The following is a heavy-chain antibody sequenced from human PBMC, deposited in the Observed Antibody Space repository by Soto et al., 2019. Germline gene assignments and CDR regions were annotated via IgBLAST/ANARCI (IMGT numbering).Heavy chain of an antibody. CDR3: ARGPQEEWELDY. D-gene: IGHD1-26*01. J-gene: IGHJ4*02. V-gene: IGHV1-69*02. CDR2: IIPILGIA. CDR1: GGTFSSYT. Sequence: ASVKVSCKASGGTFSSYTISWVRQAPGQGLEWMGRIIPILGIANYAQKFQGRVTITADKSTSTAYMELSSLRSEDTAVYYCARGPQEEWELDYWAQGTLVPVSS.